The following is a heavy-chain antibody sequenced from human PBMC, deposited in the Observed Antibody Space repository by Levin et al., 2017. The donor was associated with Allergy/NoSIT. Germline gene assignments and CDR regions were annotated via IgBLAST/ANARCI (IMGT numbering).Heavy chain of an antibody. CDR2: IKQDGSDK. J-gene: IGHJ4*02. CDR1: GFTFRTCW. D-gene: IGHD3-10*01. V-gene: IGHV3-7*01. Sequence: PGGSLRLSCAASGFTFRTCWMAWVRQAPGKGPEWVANIKQDGSDKYYVDSVEGRFTVSRDNAKNSLYLQMNSLRAEDTAVYYCARDHDGENEYFDFWGQGTLVTVSS. CDR3: ARDHDGENEYFDF.